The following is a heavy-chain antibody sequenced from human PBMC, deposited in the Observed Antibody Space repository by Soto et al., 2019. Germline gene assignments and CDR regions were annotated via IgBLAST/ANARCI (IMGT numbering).Heavy chain of an antibody. CDR3: AKSSGWYIESFDY. CDR1: GFTFSSYA. CDR2: ISGSGGST. D-gene: IGHD6-19*01. Sequence: HPGGSLRLSCAASGFTFSSYAMSWVRQAPGKGLEWVSAISGSGGSTYYADSVKGRFTISRDNSKNTLYLQMNSLRAEDTAVYYCAKSSGWYIESFDYWGQGTLVTVSS. V-gene: IGHV3-23*01. J-gene: IGHJ4*02.